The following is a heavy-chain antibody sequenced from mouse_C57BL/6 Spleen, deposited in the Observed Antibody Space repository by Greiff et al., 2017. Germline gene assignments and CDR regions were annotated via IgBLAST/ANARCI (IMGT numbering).Heavy chain of an antibody. D-gene: IGHD4-1*01. J-gene: IGHJ2*01. CDR3: ARGNWDYFDY. Sequence: QVQLQQSGPELVKPGASVKISGKASGYAFSSSWMNWVKQRPGKGLEWIGRIYPGDGDTNYNGKFKGKATLTADKSSSTAYMQLSSLTSEDSAVYFCARGNWDYFDYWGQGTTLTVSS. V-gene: IGHV1-82*01. CDR1: GYAFSSSW. CDR2: IYPGDGDT.